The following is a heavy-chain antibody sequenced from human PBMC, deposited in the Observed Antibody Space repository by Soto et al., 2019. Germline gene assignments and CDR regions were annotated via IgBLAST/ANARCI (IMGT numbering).Heavy chain of an antibody. CDR1: GFTFSSYG. J-gene: IGHJ3*02. D-gene: IGHD3-22*01. V-gene: IGHV3-30*18. CDR2: ISYDGSNK. Sequence: GGSLRLSCAASGFTFSSYGMHWVRQAPGKGLEWVAVISYDGSNKYYADSVKGRFTISRDNSKSTLYLQMNSLRAEDTAVYYCAKVQASGTYYYDSSGWLGAFDIWGQGTMVTVSS. CDR3: AKVQASGTYYYDSSGWLGAFDI.